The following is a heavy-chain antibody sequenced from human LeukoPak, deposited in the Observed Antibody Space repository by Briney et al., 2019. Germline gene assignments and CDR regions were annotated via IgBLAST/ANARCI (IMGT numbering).Heavy chain of an antibody. V-gene: IGHV3-30*02. CDR2: IRYDGSNK. Sequence: AGGSLRLSCAASGFTFSSYGMHWVRQAPGKGLEWVAFIRYDGSNKYYADSVKGRFTISRDNSKNTLYLQMNSLRAEDTAMYYCAKDPSFRPGYFDYWGQGTLVTVSS. CDR3: AKDPSFRPGYFDY. J-gene: IGHJ4*02. CDR1: GFTFSSYG.